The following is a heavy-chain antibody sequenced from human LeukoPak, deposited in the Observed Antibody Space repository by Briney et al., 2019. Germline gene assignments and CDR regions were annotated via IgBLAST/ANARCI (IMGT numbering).Heavy chain of an antibody. CDR3: ARDSYDYDSHFEDVFDS. CDR2: AHSRGHT. V-gene: IGHV4-59*01. CDR1: GGSIRTNY. J-gene: IGHJ3*01. Sequence: SETLSLTCTVSGGSIRTNYWSWIRQAPGKGLEWIGDAHSRGHTRSNPSLESRVTISVDMSNNHLSLRLTSVTAADTAVYYCARDSYDYDSHFEDVFDSWGQGTMVTVSS. D-gene: IGHD5-18*01.